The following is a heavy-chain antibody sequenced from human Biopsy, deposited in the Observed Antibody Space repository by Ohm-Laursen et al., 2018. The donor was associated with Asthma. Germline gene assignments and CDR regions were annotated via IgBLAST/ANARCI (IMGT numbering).Heavy chain of an antibody. Sequence: SHTLSLTCTVSPCSISDYYWKWIRHFPGKGLEWIGYVHSTGSTRFNPALKSRRTISVDTYDDQASLKLTSVTGADTAVYYCARATSTSSQSWPHYFDHWGQGTLVTVSS. CDR1: PCSISDYY. CDR3: ARATSTSSQSWPHYFDH. V-gene: IGHV4-59*07. D-gene: IGHD6-6*01. CDR2: VHSTGST. J-gene: IGHJ4*02.